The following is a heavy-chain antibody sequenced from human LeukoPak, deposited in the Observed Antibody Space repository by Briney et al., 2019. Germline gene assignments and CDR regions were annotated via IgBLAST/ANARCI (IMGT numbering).Heavy chain of an antibody. J-gene: IGHJ4*02. CDR3: ARDRGGSYSAIDY. CDR2: ISSSCSTI. V-gene: IGHV3-48*04. CDR1: GFTFSSYS. D-gene: IGHD1-26*01. Sequence: PGGSLRLSCAASGFTFSSYSMNWVRQAPGKGLEWVSFISSSCSTIYYADSVKGRFTISRDNAKNSLYLQMNSLRAEDTAVYHCARDRGGSYSAIDYWGQGTLVTVSS.